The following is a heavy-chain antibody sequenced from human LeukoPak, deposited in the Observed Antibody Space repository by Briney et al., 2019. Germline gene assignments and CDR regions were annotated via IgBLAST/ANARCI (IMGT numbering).Heavy chain of an antibody. CDR1: GFTFSNAW. Sequence: PGGSLRLSCAASGFTFSNAWMSWVRQAPGKGLEWVGHIKSKTDGGTTDYAAPVKGRFTISRDDSKNTLYLQMNSLKTEDTAVYYCTTDGDGYNNYYYYYMDVWGKGTTVTVSS. V-gene: IGHV3-15*01. CDR2: IKSKTDGGTT. J-gene: IGHJ6*03. D-gene: IGHD5-24*01. CDR3: TTDGDGYNNYYYYYMDV.